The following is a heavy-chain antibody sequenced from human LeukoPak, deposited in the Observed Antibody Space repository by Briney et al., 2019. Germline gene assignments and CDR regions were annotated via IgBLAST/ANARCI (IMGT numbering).Heavy chain of an antibody. V-gene: IGHV1-2*02. CDR1: GYTFTGYY. CDR2: INPNSGGT. Sequence: ASVKVSCKASGYTFTGYYMHWARQAPGQGLEWMGWINPNSGGTNYAQKFQGRVTMTRDTSISTAYMELSRLRSDDTAVYYCARDVGSGSRPIYGYWGQGTLVTVSS. CDR3: ARDVGSGSRPIYGY. D-gene: IGHD6-19*01. J-gene: IGHJ4*02.